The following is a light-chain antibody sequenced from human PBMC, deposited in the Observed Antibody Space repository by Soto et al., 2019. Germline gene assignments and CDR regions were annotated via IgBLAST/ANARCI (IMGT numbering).Light chain of an antibody. CDR2: GAS. V-gene: IGKV3-15*01. Sequence: ERVMTQSPATLSVSPGERATLSCRASQSVGTNLAWYQQRPGQAPRLLIYGASTRATGIPAGFSGSGSGTEFTLTISSPQSEDFALYYCQQYNKWPLFTFGPGTRVDIK. CDR3: QQYNKWPLFT. J-gene: IGKJ3*01. CDR1: QSVGTN.